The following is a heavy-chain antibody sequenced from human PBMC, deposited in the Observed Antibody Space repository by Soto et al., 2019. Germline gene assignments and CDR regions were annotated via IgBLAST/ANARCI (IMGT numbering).Heavy chain of an antibody. CDR2: IDSDGSST. Sequence: EVQLVESGGGLVQPGGSLRVSCAASGFTLGSYWMNWVRQAPGKGLVWVSRIDSDGSSTTYADSVKGRFTTSRDNAKNTLYLQMSSLRVEDTAVCYCARGRPYGMDVWGQGTTVTVSS. CDR1: GFTLGSYW. CDR3: ARGRPYGMDV. V-gene: IGHV3-74*03. J-gene: IGHJ6*02.